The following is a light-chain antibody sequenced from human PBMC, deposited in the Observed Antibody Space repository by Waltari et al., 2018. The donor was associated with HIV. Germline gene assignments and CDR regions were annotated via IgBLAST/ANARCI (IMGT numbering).Light chain of an antibody. Sequence: DIQMTQSPSTLSASVGDRVTITCRASQNIGAWLAWYQQKPGKAPKLLIYEASNLESRVPSRFSGSGSGTDFTLTISSLQPDDFATYHCQQYNSYPWTFGQGTRVEIK. J-gene: IGKJ1*01. V-gene: IGKV1-5*03. CDR1: QNIGAW. CDR3: QQYNSYPWT. CDR2: EAS.